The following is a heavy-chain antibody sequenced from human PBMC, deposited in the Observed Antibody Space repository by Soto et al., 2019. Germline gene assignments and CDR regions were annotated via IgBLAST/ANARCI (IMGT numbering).Heavy chain of an antibody. D-gene: IGHD2-21*02. V-gene: IGHV3-33*01. CDR3: ARDVMVTAMVMWYFDL. J-gene: IGHJ2*01. Sequence: QVQLVESGGGVVQPGRSLRLPCAASVFTLSSFGMHGVRQAPGKGLEGVAVIWYGGSNKYYADSVKGRFTIYRDNSKNTLYLQMHSLRAEVTAVYYCARDVMVTAMVMWYFDLWGRGTMVTVSS. CDR2: IWYGGSNK. CDR1: VFTLSSFG.